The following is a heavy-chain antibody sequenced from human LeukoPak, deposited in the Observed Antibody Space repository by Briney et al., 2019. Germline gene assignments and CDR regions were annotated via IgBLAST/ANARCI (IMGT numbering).Heavy chain of an antibody. D-gene: IGHD2-2*01. V-gene: IGHV2-70*11. CDR3: ARIGSASRYAGA. J-gene: IGHJ4*02. CDR2: LDWDGDK. CDR1: RFSLSTSGMC. Sequence: RESGPALVKPTQTLTLTCTLSRFSLSTSGMCVSWIRQPPGKALEWLARLDWDGDKYFSTSLKTRLTISKDTSKHQVVLTMTNMDPVDTATYYCARIGSASRYAGAWGQGTLVTVSS.